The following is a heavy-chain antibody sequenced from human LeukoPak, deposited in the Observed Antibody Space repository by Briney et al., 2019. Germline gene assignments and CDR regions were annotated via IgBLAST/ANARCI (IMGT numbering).Heavy chain of an antibody. CDR1: GLTVSTDY. J-gene: IGHJ4*02. D-gene: IGHD3-10*01. V-gene: IGHV3-66*01. Sequence: GGSLRLSCAASGLTVSTDYMSWVRQAPGKGLEWVSVIYSSGSTYYADFVKGRFTISRDNSKNTIYLQMNSPRVEDTAVYYCARDARGSGTYTFDYWGQGTLVTVSS. CDR2: IYSSGST. CDR3: ARDARGSGTYTFDY.